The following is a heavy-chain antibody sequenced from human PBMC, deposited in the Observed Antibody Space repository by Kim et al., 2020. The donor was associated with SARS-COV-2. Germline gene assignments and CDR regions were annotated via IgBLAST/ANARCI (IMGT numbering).Heavy chain of an antibody. V-gene: IGHV1-69*13. Sequence: SVKVSCKASGGTFSSYAISWVRQAPGQGLEWMGGIIPIFGTANYAQKFQGRVTITADESTSTAYMELSSLRSEDTAVYYCARGRIAAAGIGQVGYYYYGMDVWGQGTTGTVSS. CDR3: ARGRIAAAGIGQVGYYYYGMDV. J-gene: IGHJ6*02. D-gene: IGHD6-13*01. CDR1: GGTFSSYA. CDR2: IIPIFGTA.